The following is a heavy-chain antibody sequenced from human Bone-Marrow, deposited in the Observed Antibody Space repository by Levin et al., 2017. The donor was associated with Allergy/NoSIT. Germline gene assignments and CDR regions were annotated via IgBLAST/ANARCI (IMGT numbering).Heavy chain of an antibody. Sequence: GGSLRLSCAASGFTFSNYWMHWVRQAPGKGLVWVSHINSDGSNTNYADSVKGRFTISRDNAKNTLYLQMNSLRDEDTAVYYCAGGGCSSTSCLDNWGQGTLVTVSP. CDR2: INSDGSNT. J-gene: IGHJ4*02. V-gene: IGHV3-74*01. D-gene: IGHD2-2*01. CDR3: AGGGCSSTSCLDN. CDR1: GFTFSNYW.